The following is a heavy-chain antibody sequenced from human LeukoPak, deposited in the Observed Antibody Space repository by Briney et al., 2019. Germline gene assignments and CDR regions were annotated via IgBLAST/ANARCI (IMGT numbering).Heavy chain of an antibody. D-gene: IGHD3-3*01. CDR2: IKRKTEGGTT. V-gene: IGHV3-15*01. CDR1: GFTFSNAW. Sequence: GGSLRLSCAASGFTFSNAWMSWVRQAPGKGLEWVGRIKRKTEGGTTDYAAPVKGRFTISRDDSKNTLYLQVDSLKTEDTAVYYCTTSNFGFPFDYWGQGTLVTVSS. J-gene: IGHJ4*02. CDR3: TTSNFGFPFDY.